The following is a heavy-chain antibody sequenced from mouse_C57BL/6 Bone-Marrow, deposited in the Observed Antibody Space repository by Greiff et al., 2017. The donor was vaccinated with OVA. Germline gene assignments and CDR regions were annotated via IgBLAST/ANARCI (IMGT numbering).Heavy chain of an antibody. CDR2: IDPSDSYT. CDR1: GYTFTSYW. J-gene: IGHJ1*03. Sequence: QVQLQQPGAELVKPGASVKLSCKASGYTFTSYWMQWVKQRPGQGLEWIGEIDPSDSYTNYNQKFKGKATLTVDTSSSTAYMQLNSLTSEDSAVDVWARGWGNHWYGDVWGTGTTVTVSS. CDR3: ARGWGNHWYGDV. V-gene: IGHV1-50*01. D-gene: IGHD2-1*01.